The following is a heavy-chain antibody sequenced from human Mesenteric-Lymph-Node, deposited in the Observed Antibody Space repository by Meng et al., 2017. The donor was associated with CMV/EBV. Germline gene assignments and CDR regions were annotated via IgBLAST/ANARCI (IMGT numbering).Heavy chain of an antibody. CDR2: TYYRSQWYN. CDR3: ARDFRNDYGDY. CDR1: GDSVSSNSAA. Sequence: SETLSLTCAISGDSVSSNSAAWHWIRQSPSRGLEWLGRTYYRSQWYNEYAVSVKSRITINPDTSKNQFSLQLHSVTPEDTAVYYCARDFRNDYGDYWGQGTLVTVSS. J-gene: IGHJ4*02. V-gene: IGHV6-1*01.